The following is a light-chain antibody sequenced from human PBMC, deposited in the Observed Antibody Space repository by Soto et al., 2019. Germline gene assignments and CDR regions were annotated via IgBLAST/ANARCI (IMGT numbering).Light chain of an antibody. V-gene: IGKV1-5*01. CDR1: QSISPW. CDR2: DAS. CDR3: QQYNTFCT. J-gene: IGKJ1*01. Sequence: DIQMTQSPSTLSASVGDRVTITCRASQSISPWLAWYQQKPGKAPKLLIYDASRLESGVPSRFSGSGSGTEFTLTINSLHPDDSATYYCQQYNTFCTFGQGTKV.